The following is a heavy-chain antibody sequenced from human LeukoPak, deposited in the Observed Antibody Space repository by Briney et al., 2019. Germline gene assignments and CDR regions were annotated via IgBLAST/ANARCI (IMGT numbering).Heavy chain of an antibody. D-gene: IGHD4-17*01. V-gene: IGHV3-74*01. CDR1: GFPFSNYW. CDR2: IKSDGSRT. Sequence: GGSLRLSCAASGFPFSNYWMHWVRQAPGKGLAWVSLIKSDGSRTSYAGSVKGRFTISRDNAKNTLYLQMNSLRAEDTAVYYCASHGDYAVYWGQGTLVTVSS. CDR3: ASHGDYAVY. J-gene: IGHJ4*02.